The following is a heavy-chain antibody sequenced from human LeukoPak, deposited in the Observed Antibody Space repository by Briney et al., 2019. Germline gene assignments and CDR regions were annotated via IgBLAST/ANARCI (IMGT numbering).Heavy chain of an antibody. D-gene: IGHD3-22*01. CDR1: GFNFRAYW. V-gene: IGHV3-7*03. CDR2: IHQHGSKE. Sequence: GSLRLSCTTSGFNFRAYWMGWVRQAPGRGLEWVANIHQHGSKENYLDSVKGRFTISRDNAKSSIYLQMNSLRAEDTAIYYCASGDSSGYSAYFDYWGQGTLVTVSS. J-gene: IGHJ4*02. CDR3: ASGDSSGYSAYFDY.